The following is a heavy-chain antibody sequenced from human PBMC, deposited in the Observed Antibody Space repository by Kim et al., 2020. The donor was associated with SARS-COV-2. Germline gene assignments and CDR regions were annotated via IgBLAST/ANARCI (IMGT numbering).Heavy chain of an antibody. V-gene: IGHV3-74*01. CDR3: ARGLGSSGGY. CDR2: INSDGSRI. CDR1: GFTFSSYW. J-gene: IGHJ4*02. Sequence: GGSLRLSCAASGFTFSSYWMHWVRQAPGKGLVWVSHINSDGSRIRYADSVKGRFTISRDNAKNTLFLEMNSLRVEDTALYYCARGLGSSGGYWGQGILVTVSS. D-gene: IGHD3-22*01.